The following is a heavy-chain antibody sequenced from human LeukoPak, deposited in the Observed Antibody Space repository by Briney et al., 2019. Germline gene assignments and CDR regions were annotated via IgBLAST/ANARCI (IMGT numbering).Heavy chain of an antibody. V-gene: IGHV3-23*01. Sequence: GGSLRLSCAASGFTFSSYAMSWVRQAPGEGLEWVSAISGSGGSTYYADSVKGRFTISRDNSKNTLYLQMNSLRAEDTAVYYCAKGYYDSSGYYPWYFDYWGQGTLVTVSS. CDR2: ISGSGGST. J-gene: IGHJ4*02. CDR1: GFTFSSYA. CDR3: AKGYYDSSGYYPWYFDY. D-gene: IGHD3-22*01.